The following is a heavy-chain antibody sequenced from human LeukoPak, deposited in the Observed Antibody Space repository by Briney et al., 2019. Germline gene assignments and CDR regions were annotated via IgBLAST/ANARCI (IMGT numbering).Heavy chain of an antibody. Sequence: ASVKVSCKASGYIFTGYYIHWVRKAPGQGLEWMGWITPNNGDTNSAQKFQGRVTMTSNTSISTAYMDLSRLTSDDTAVYYCARGGFHSPQKHWGQGTLVTVSS. D-gene: IGHD2-15*01. J-gene: IGHJ1*01. CDR2: ITPNNGDT. CDR3: ARGGFHSPQKH. V-gene: IGHV1-2*02. CDR1: GYIFTGYY.